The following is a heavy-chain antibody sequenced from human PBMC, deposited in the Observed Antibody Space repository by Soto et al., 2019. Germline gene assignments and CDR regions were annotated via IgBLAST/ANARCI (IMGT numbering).Heavy chain of an antibody. CDR1: GYTFTIYY. CDR3: ARDPHDYGDRDWYFDL. CDR2: INPSGGST. V-gene: IGHV1-46*01. Sequence: ASVQVSCKASGYTFTIYYMHWVRQAPGQGLEWMGIINPSGGSTSYAQKFQGRVTMTRDTSTSTVYMELSSLRSEDTAVYYCARDPHDYGDRDWYFDLWGRGTLVTVSS. J-gene: IGHJ2*01. D-gene: IGHD4-17*01.